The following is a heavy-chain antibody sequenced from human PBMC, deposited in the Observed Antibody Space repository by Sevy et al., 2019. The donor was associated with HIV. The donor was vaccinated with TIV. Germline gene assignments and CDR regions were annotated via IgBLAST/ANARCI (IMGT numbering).Heavy chain of an antibody. CDR1: GYTLTLVS. J-gene: IGHJ4*02. V-gene: IGHV1-24*01. D-gene: IGHD3-22*01. CDR2: FDPEDGET. Sequence: ASVKVSCKVSGYTLTLVSMHWVRQAPGEGLEWMGSFDPEDGETIYSQKFQGRVTMTEDTSTDTAYMELNSPRSEDTAVYFCATTKDYYDSSGSPFDYWGQGTLVTVSS. CDR3: ATTKDYYDSSGSPFDY.